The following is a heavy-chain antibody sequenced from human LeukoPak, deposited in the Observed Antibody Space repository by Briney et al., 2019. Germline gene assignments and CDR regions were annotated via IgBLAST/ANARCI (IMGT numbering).Heavy chain of an antibody. V-gene: IGHV4-59*01. CDR2: IYYSGST. Sequence: SETLSLTCTVSGGSISSYYWSWIRQPPGKGLEWIGYIYYSGSTNYNPSLKSRVTISVDTSKNQFSLKLSSVTAADTAVYYCARGKILEWLLFGAFDIWGQGTMVTVSS. D-gene: IGHD3-3*01. J-gene: IGHJ3*02. CDR1: GGSISSYY. CDR3: ARGKILEWLLFGAFDI.